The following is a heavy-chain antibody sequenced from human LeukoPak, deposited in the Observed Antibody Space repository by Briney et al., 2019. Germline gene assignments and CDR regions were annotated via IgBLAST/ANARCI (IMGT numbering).Heavy chain of an antibody. CDR3: ARERSSNNDALDI. Sequence: GGSLRLSCAASGFTFSSYSMNWVRQAPGKGVEWVSSISSSSSYIYYADSVKGRFTISRDNAKNSLYLQMNSLRAEDTAVYYCARERSSNNDALDIWGQGTMVTVSS. CDR1: GFTFSSYS. J-gene: IGHJ3*02. V-gene: IGHV3-21*01. CDR2: ISSSSSYI.